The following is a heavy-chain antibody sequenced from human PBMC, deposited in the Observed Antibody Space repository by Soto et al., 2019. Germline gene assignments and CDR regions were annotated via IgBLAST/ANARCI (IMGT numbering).Heavy chain of an antibody. V-gene: IGHV3-74*01. CDR3: ARGWVNYGSGSYDV. J-gene: IGHJ6*02. CDR1: EFSFSSYW. CDR2: INSDGSGT. Sequence: EVQLVESGGGLVQPGGSLRLSCAASEFSFSSYWMHWVRQAPGKGLMWVSRINSDGSGTDYADSVKGRFTISRDNAKNARYLQMSSLRVEDTAVYYCARGWVNYGSGSYDVWGQGTTVTVSS. D-gene: IGHD3-10*01.